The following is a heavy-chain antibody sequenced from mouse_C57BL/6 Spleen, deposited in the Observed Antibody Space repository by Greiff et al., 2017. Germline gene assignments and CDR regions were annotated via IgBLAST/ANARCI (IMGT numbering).Heavy chain of an antibody. Sequence: QVQLKQSGAELVRPGTSVKMSCKASGYTFTNYWIGWAQQRPGHGLEWIGDIYPGGGYTNYNEKFKGKATLTADKYSSTAYMQFSSLTSEDSAIEYCARDYGSSYWYFDVWGTGTTVTVSS. J-gene: IGHJ1*03. D-gene: IGHD1-1*01. CDR2: IYPGGGYT. CDR1: GYTFTNYW. CDR3: ARDYGSSYWYFDV. V-gene: IGHV1-63*01.